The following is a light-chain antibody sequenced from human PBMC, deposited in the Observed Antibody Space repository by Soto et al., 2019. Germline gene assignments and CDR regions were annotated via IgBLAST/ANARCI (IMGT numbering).Light chain of an antibody. V-gene: IGKV3-15*01. CDR1: HSVNSH. CDR2: GAS. CDR3: QQYKNWPL. J-gene: IGKJ5*01. Sequence: DIVLTQSPGTLSLSPGNRVTLSCRTSHSVNSHVAWYRQKPGQAPRLPLYGASTRATGIPVRFSGSGFGTEFTLTISSLQSEDFAVYYCQQYKNWPLFGQGTRLGIK.